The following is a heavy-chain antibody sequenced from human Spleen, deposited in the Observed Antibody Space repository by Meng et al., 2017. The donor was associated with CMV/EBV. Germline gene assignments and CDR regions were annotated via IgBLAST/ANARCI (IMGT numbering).Heavy chain of an antibody. CDR3: ARPAFGAGSYYKY. CDR2: IYKSGSN. J-gene: IGHJ4*02. V-gene: IGHV4-61*01. CDR1: GSSVTRELCY. Sequence: SGSSVTRELCYWSWARQPPEKGMEWIGYIYKSGSNKYNPSLESRVTISVDASKNQFSLNLSSVTAADTAVYYCARPAFGAGSYYKYWGQGMLVTVSS. D-gene: IGHD3-10*01.